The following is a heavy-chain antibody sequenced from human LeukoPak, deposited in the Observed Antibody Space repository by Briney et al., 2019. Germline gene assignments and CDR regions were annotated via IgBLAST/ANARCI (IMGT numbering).Heavy chain of an antibody. CDR2: ITWNRDNI. CDR1: GFTFDDYA. CDR3: AKDLSSAITSALVLDV. J-gene: IGHJ6*02. D-gene: IGHD3-22*01. V-gene: IGHV3-9*01. Sequence: GGSLRLSCTVSGFTFDDYAMHWARHTLGKGLEWVAGITWNRDNIGYGDSVKGRFTISRDNVKNVLYLQMNSLRPEDTALYYCAKDLSSAITSALVLDVWGQGTTVTVS.